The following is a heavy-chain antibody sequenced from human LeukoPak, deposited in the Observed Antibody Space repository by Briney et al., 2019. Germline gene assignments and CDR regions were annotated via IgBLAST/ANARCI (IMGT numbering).Heavy chain of an antibody. J-gene: IGHJ4*02. CDR1: GYTFTGYY. CDR2: INPNSGGT. CDR3: ARETPLAH. V-gene: IGHV1-2*02. Sequence: ASVKVSCKASGYTFTGYYMHWVRQAPGQGLEWMGWINPNSGGTNYAQKFQGRVTMTRDTSTSTVYMELSSLRSEDTAVYYCARETPLAHWGQGTLVTVSS.